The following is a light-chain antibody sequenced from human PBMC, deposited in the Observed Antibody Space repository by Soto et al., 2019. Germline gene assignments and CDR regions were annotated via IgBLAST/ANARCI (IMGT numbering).Light chain of an antibody. CDR3: QQLDSYPLT. Sequence: DIQLTQSPSFLSASVGDRVTLTCRASQDISTYLAWYQQKPGKAPNLLIYVASTLQDGVPSRFSGTGSGTEXTXTXTNXXXXDFATYYCQQLDSYPLTFGGGTEVEIK. V-gene: IGKV1-9*01. CDR2: VAS. J-gene: IGKJ4*01. CDR1: QDISTY.